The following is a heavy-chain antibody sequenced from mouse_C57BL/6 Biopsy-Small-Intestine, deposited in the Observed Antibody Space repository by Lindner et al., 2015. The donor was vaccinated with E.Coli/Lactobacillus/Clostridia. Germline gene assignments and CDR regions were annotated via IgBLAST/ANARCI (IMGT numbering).Heavy chain of an antibody. V-gene: IGHV1-81*01. Sequence: SVKVSCKASGYTFSSYGISWVRQAPGQGLEWVGWISCHNGNTDYAQKFQGRVTMTTDTATNTVYMELRSLRSDDSAVYYCARDPDPYRTTFDDYWGQGTLVTVSS. D-gene: IGHD2-12*01. CDR2: ISCHNGNT. CDR3: ARDPDPYRTTFDDY. J-gene: IGHJ4*01. CDR1: GYTFSSYG.